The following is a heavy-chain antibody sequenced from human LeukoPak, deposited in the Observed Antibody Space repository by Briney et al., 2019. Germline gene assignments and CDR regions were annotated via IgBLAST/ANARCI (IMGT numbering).Heavy chain of an antibody. CDR1: GFTFTDYP. CDR2: IRTSTASAYNT. J-gene: IGHJ4*02. CDR3: ARDQRFAFDY. V-gene: IGHV3-48*02. Sequence: GGSLRLSCAASGFTFTDYPMNWVRQAPGRGLEWVANIRTSTASAYNTNYADSVQGRVIISRDDAKKTLYLHMNGLRDDDTAVYYCARDQRFAFDYWGQGILVTVPS. D-gene: IGHD3-16*01.